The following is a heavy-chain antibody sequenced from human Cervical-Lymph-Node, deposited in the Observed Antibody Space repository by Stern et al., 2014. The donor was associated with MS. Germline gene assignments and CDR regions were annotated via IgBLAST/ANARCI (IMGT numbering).Heavy chain of an antibody. V-gene: IGHV4-4*02. J-gene: IGHJ6*02. CDR1: GGSISSRSNW. CDR2: INQSGTT. D-gene: IGHD3-16*01. CDR3: ARMMSVSGIGMDV. Sequence: QVQLQESGPGLVKPSGTLSLTCAVSGGSISSRSNWWTWVRQPPGKGLEWIGEINQSGTTNYNPSLKSRVNISVDKSKNQFSLKVRSVTAADTAVYYCARMMSVSGIGMDVWGQGTTVTVSS.